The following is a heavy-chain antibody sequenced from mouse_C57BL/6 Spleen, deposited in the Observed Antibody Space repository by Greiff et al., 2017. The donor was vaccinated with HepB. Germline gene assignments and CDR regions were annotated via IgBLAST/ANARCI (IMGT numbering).Heavy chain of an antibody. CDR2: INYDGSST. V-gene: IGHV5-16*01. CDR3: ARGGSSGYAWFAY. CDR1: GFTFSDYY. Sequence: EVQLQESEGGLVQPGSSMKLSCTASGFTFSDYYMAWVRQVPEKGLEWVANINYDGSSTYYLDSLKSRFIISRDNEKNILYLQMSSLKSEDTATYYCARGGSSGYAWFAYWGQGTLVTVSA. J-gene: IGHJ3*01. D-gene: IGHD3-2*02.